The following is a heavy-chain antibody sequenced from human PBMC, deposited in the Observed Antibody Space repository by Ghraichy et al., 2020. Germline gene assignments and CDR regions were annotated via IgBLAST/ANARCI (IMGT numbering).Heavy chain of an antibody. CDR2: ITSSGSTI. CDR1: GFTFSSYE. D-gene: IGHD6-13*01. Sequence: GGSLRLSCAASGFTFSSYEMNWVRQAPGKGLEWVSHITSSGSTIYYADSVKGRFTISRDNAKNSLYLQMNSLRVEDTAVYYCARGHSSSWPYWYFDLWGRGTLVTVCS. J-gene: IGHJ2*01. CDR3: ARGHSSSWPYWYFDL. V-gene: IGHV3-48*03.